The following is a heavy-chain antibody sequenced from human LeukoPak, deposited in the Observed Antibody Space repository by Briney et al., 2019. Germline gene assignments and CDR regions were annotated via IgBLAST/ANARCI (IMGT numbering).Heavy chain of an antibody. J-gene: IGHJ4*02. D-gene: IGHD3-3*01. CDR1: GYSISSGYY. Sequence: SETLSLTCAVSGYSISSGYYWGWIRQPPGKGLEWIGSIYHSGSTYYNPSLKSRVTISVDTSKNQFSLKLSSVTAADTAVYYCARGARGYYFHFDYWGQGTLVTVSS. CDR3: ARGARGYYFHFDY. V-gene: IGHV4-38-2*01. CDR2: IYHSGST.